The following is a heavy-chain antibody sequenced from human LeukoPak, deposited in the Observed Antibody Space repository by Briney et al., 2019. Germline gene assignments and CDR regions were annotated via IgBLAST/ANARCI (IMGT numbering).Heavy chain of an antibody. J-gene: IGHJ6*02. Sequence: GGSLRLSCAASGFTFSSYWMSWVRQAPGKGLEWVANIKQDGSEKYYVDSVKGRFTIPRDNAKNSLYPQMNSLRAEDTAVYYCATSMGSIAYDFWSGYYTNSYYYYYGMDVWGQGTTVTVSS. V-gene: IGHV3-7*01. D-gene: IGHD3-3*01. CDR3: ATSMGSIAYDFWSGYYTNSYYYYYGMDV. CDR1: GFTFSSYW. CDR2: IKQDGSEK.